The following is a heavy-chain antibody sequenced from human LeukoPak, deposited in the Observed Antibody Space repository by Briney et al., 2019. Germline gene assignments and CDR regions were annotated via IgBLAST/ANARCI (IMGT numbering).Heavy chain of an antibody. CDR2: IYHSGST. CDR3: ARKNYGDRLYYYYYYMDV. D-gene: IGHD4-17*01. Sequence: PSGTLSLTCAVSGGSISSSNWWSWVRQPPGKGLEWIGEIYHSGSTNYNPSLKSRVTISVDKSKNQFSLKLSSVTAADTAVYYCARKNYGDRLYYYYYYMDVWGKGTTVTVSS. V-gene: IGHV4-4*02. CDR1: GGSISSSNW. J-gene: IGHJ6*03.